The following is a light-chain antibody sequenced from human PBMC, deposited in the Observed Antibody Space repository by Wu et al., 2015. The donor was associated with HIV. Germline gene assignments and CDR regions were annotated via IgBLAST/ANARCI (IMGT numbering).Light chain of an antibody. CDR3: QQYSDSIRM. CDR1: QTVTSGY. CDR2: GAT. J-gene: IGKJ1*01. V-gene: IGKV3-20*01. Sequence: EVVLTQSPGTLSLSPGERATLSCRSRQTVTSGYLAWYQQKPGQAPRLLIYGATSRAIGTPDRFSGDGSEKDFTLTISRVEPEDFAVYYCQQYSDSIRMFGQGTKVDLK.